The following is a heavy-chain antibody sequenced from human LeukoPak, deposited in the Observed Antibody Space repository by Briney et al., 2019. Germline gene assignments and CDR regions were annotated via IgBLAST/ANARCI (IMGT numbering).Heavy chain of an antibody. J-gene: IGHJ4*02. Sequence: SGTLSLTCAVSGGSISSSNRWSWVRQPPGKGLEWIGEIYHSGSTNYNPSLKSRVTISVDKSKNQFSLKLSSVTAADTAVYYCARAEEWELLHFDYWGQGTLVTVSS. CDR2: IYHSGST. D-gene: IGHD1-26*01. CDR3: ARAEEWELLHFDY. V-gene: IGHV4-4*02. CDR1: GGSISSSNR.